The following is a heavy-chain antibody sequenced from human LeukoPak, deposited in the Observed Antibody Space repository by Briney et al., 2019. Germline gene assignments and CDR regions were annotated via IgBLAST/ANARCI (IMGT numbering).Heavy chain of an antibody. V-gene: IGHV3-9*01. Sequence: SLRLSCAASGFTFDDYAMHWVRQAPGKGLEWVSGISWNSGSIGYADSVKGRFTISRDNAKNSLYLQMNSLRAEDTALYHCAKDKNDSSGYSRTDYWGQGTLVTVSS. CDR3: AKDKNDSSGYSRTDY. D-gene: IGHD3-22*01. CDR2: ISWNSGSI. CDR1: GFTFDDYA. J-gene: IGHJ4*02.